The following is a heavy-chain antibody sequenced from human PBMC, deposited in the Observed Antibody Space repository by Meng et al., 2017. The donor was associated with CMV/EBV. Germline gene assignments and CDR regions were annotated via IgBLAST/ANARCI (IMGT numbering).Heavy chain of an antibody. CDR3: ARNLGARTPRDAMDV. D-gene: IGHD6-6*01. CDR1: GFTFSSFE. J-gene: IGHJ6*02. V-gene: IGHV3-48*03. Sequence: GESLKISCAASGFTFSSFEMNWVRQAPGKGLEWTSYISAGGDTTYYADSVKGRFTISRDNAKKSLYLQMNSLRAEDTAIYYCARNLGARTPRDAMDVWGQGTTVTVSS. CDR2: ISAGGDTT.